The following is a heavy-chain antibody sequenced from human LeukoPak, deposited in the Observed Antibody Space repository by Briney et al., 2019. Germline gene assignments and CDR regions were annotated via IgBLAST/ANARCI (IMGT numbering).Heavy chain of an antibody. D-gene: IGHD6-19*01. CDR1: GFTFSDYY. J-gene: IGHJ5*02. V-gene: IGHV3-11*01. CDR2: ISSSGSTI. CDR3: TTAFDSSGWS. Sequence: GGSLRLSCAASGFTFSDYYMSWIRQAPGKGLEWVSYISSSGSTIYYADSVKGRFTISRDNAKNSLYLQMNSLKTEDTAVYYCTTAFDSSGWSWGQGTLVTVSS.